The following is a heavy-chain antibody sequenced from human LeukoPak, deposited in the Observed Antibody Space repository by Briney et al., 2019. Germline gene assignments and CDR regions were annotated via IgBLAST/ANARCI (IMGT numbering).Heavy chain of an antibody. CDR2: IYYSGST. CDR1: GGSISSSSYY. CDR3: ARERYSSGCPDY. D-gene: IGHD6-19*01. V-gene: IGHV4-39*02. J-gene: IGHJ4*02. Sequence: SDTLSLTCTVSGGSISSSSYYWGWIRQPPGKGLEWIGSIYYSGSTYYNPSLKSRVTISVDTSKNQFSLKLSSVTAADTAVYYCARERYSSGCPDYWGQGTLVTVSP.